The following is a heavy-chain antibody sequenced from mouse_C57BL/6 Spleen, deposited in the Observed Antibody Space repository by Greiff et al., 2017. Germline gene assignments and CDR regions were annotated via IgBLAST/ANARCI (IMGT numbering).Heavy chain of an antibody. V-gene: IGHV1-59*01. D-gene: IGHD1-1*01. J-gene: IGHJ2*01. CDR2: IDPSDSYT. Sequence: QVQLQQPGAELVRPGTSVKLSCKASGYTFTSYWMHWVKQRPGQGLEWIGVIDPSDSYTNYNQKFKGKATLTVDTSSSTAYMQLSSLTSEDSAVYYCARSPYYYGSSFFFDYWGQGTTLTVSS. CDR1: GYTFTSYW. CDR3: ARSPYYYGSSFFFDY.